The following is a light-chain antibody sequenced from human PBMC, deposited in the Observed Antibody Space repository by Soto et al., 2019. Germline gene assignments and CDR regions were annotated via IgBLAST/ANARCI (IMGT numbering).Light chain of an antibody. Sequence: DIQMTHSPSTLSASVGDRVTLTFRASQTISSWLAWYQQKPGKAPKLLIYKASTLKSGVPSRFSGSGSGTEFTLTISSLQPDDFATYYCQHYNSYSEAFGQGTKVDI. V-gene: IGKV1-5*03. CDR2: KAS. CDR3: QHYNSYSEA. CDR1: QTISSW. J-gene: IGKJ1*01.